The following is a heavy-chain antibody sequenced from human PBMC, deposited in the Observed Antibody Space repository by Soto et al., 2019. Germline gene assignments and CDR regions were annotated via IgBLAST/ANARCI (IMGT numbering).Heavy chain of an antibody. Sequence: GGSLRLSCAASGFTFRSFTMNWVRQAPGKGLEWVSTISSNSAYIYYTDALRGRFTISRDNAKNSLHLQMNSLRAEDTAVYYCTRAGNYRFDYWGQGTLVTVSS. V-gene: IGHV3-21*01. D-gene: IGHD1-7*01. CDR3: TRAGNYRFDY. J-gene: IGHJ4*02. CDR1: GFTFRSFT. CDR2: ISSNSAYI.